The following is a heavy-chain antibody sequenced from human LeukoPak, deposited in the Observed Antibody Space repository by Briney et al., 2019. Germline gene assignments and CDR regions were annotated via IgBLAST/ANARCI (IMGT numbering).Heavy chain of an antibody. CDR2: MISKTECGTR. V-gene: IGHV3-15*01. D-gene: IGHD5-18*01. Sequence: GGPLRLPCAASGFPFNNARVSGLPQSPGKAREGVGRMISKTECGTRNHAAPVKRNFHIPRDDSKKTANLQIKRLKTEDTDVYFCTTVSKYTGYSFDYWGQGTLVTVSS. J-gene: IGHJ4*02. CDR1: GFPFNNAR. CDR3: TTVSKYTGYSFDY.